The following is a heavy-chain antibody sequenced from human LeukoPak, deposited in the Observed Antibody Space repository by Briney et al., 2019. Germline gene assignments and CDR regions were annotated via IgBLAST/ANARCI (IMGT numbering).Heavy chain of an antibody. D-gene: IGHD5-12*01. Sequence: GGSLRLSCAASGFTFSSYSMNLVRQAPGKGLEWVSSISSSSSYIYYADSVKGRFTISRDNAKTSLYPQMNSLRAEDTAVYYCARAGVATGKWGQGTLVTVSS. CDR3: ARAGVATGK. J-gene: IGHJ4*02. CDR2: ISSSSSYI. V-gene: IGHV3-21*01. CDR1: GFTFSSYS.